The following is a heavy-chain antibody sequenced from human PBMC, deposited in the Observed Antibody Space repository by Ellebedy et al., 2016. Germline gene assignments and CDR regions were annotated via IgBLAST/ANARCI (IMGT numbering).Heavy chain of an antibody. CDR3: AREGYLAAPGRNDAFDI. Sequence: ASVKVSCKAFGHTFTKYYLSWVRQAPGQGLEWMGIINPSDGRTSYTQKFQGRVTMTRDTSTSTVYMELSSLRSEDTAVYYCAREGYLAAPGRNDAFDIWGQGTMVTVSS. V-gene: IGHV1-46*01. CDR2: INPSDGRT. CDR1: GHTFTKYY. J-gene: IGHJ3*02. D-gene: IGHD6-13*01.